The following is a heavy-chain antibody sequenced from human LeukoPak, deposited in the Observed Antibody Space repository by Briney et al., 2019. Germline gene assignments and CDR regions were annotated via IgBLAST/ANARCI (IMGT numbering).Heavy chain of an antibody. J-gene: IGHJ4*02. CDR3: ARDHGRSGMLAASLDFDY. V-gene: IGHV3-33*01. D-gene: IGHD2-15*01. CDR1: GFTFSTYV. CDR2: IWYVGSDK. Sequence: GGSLRLSCAASGFTFSTYVLHWVRQAPGKGLEWVAVIWYVGSDKFYADSVKGRFTISRDTSKNTLYLQMKSLRAEGTAVYFCARDHGRSGMLAASLDFDYWGQGTLVTVSS.